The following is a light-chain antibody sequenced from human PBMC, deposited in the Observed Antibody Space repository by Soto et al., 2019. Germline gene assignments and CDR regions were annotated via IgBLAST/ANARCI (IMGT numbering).Light chain of an antibody. Sequence: EILLSPTPGTLSFSSGERSTLSCRPSQSVRNAIAWYQQKPGQAPRLLMYDVANRAAGIPARFSGSGSGTDFTLTISSLEPEDSAVYYCQQRNIWPPVTFGQGTRLEIK. CDR2: DVA. CDR3: QQRNIWPPVT. CDR1: QSVRNA. J-gene: IGKJ5*01. V-gene: IGKV3-11*01.